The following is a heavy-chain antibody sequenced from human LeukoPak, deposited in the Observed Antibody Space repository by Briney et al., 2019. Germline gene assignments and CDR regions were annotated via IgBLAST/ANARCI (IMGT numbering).Heavy chain of an antibody. D-gene: IGHD6-13*01. J-gene: IGHJ5*02. CDR3: ARQPVRYSSSWANWFDP. Sequence: GESLKISCKGSGYSFTSYWIGWVRQMPGKGLEWMGIIYPGDSDTRYSPSFQGQVTISADKSISTAYLQWSTLKASDTAMYYCARQPVRYSSSWANWFDPWGQGTLVTVSS. CDR2: IYPGDSDT. CDR1: GYSFTSYW. V-gene: IGHV5-51*01.